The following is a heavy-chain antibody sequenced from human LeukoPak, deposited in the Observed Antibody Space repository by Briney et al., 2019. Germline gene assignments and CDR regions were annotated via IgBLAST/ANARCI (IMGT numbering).Heavy chain of an antibody. CDR3: AKGGYCSGGSCYSPLDP. Sequence: GGSLRLSCAASGFTFSSYAMSWVRQAPGKGLEWVSAISGSGGSTYYADSVKGRFTISRDNSKNTLYLQMNSLRAEDTAVYYCAKGGYCSGGSCYSPLDPWGQGTLVTVSS. CDR2: ISGSGGST. CDR1: GFTFSSYA. J-gene: IGHJ5*02. V-gene: IGHV3-23*01. D-gene: IGHD2-15*01.